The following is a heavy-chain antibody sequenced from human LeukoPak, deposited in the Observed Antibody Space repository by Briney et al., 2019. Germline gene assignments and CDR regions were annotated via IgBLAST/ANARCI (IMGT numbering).Heavy chain of an antibody. Sequence: SETLSLTCAVYGGSFSGYYWSWIRQPPGKGLEWIGEINHSGSTNYNPSLKSRVTVSVDTSKNQFSLKLSSVTAADTAVYYCARGYGSGADWGQGTLVTVSS. J-gene: IGHJ4*02. CDR2: INHSGST. CDR1: GGSFSGYY. D-gene: IGHD3-10*01. V-gene: IGHV4-34*01. CDR3: ARGYGSGAD.